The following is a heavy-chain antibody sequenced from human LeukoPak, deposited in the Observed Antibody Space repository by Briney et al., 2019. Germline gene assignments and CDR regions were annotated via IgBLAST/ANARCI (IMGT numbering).Heavy chain of an antibody. J-gene: IGHJ3*02. CDR3: AKDDKAVAGHAFDI. CDR2: ISGSGGST. D-gene: IGHD6-19*01. CDR1: GFTVSSNY. V-gene: IGHV3-23*01. Sequence: GGSLRLSCAASGFTVSSNYMSWVRQAPGKGLEWVSAISGSGGSTYYADSVKGRFTISRDNSKNTLYLQMNSLRAEDTAVYYCAKDDKAVAGHAFDIWGQGTMVTVSS.